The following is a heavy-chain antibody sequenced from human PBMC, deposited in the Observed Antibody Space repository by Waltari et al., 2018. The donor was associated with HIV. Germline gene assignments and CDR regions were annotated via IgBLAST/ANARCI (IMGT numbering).Heavy chain of an antibody. CDR3: ARDLVAPGNFFDY. CDR1: GFTFSSYN. CDR2: ISNSCSAI. V-gene: IGHV3-48*02. D-gene: IGHD5-12*01. Sequence: EVQLVESGGGLVQPGGSLRLSCAASGFTFSSYNMHWVRQAPGRGLEWLSSISNSCSAIYDADSVKGRFTISRDNAKNSLYLQMNSLRDEDTAVYYCARDLVAPGNFFDYWGQGTLVTVSS. J-gene: IGHJ4*02.